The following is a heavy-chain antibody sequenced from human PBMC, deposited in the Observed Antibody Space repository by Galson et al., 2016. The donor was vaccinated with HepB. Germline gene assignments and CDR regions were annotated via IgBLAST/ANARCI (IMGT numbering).Heavy chain of an antibody. V-gene: IGHV5-51*01. CDR1: GYIFTSYW. Sequence: QSGAEVKKPGESLKISCKGSGYIFTSYWIAWVRQMPGKGLEYMGIINPGDSDIRYSPSFQGHVTISADKSTSIAYLRWSSLKASDTAIYYCARLKGGGFLGASMEAHYYYAMGVWGQGTTVTVSS. CDR2: INPGDSDI. J-gene: IGHJ6*02. D-gene: IGHD3-3*01. CDR3: ARLKGGGFLGASMEAHYYYAMGV.